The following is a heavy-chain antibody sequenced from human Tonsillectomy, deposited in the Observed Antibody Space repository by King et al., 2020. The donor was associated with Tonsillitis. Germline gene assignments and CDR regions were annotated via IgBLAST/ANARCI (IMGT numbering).Heavy chain of an antibody. V-gene: IGHV3-9*01. CDR1: GFIFDDYA. J-gene: IGHJ2*01. D-gene: IGHD6-6*01. CDR3: AKDSSLAARPWYLDL. CDR2: ISWNSGNT. Sequence: VQLVESGGGLIQPGRSLRLSCAGSGFIFDDYAMHWVRQAPGKGLEWVSGISWNSGNTGYADSVKGRFTISRDNAKNSLYLQMNSLRAEDTALYYCAKDSSLAARPWYLDLWGRGTLVTVSS.